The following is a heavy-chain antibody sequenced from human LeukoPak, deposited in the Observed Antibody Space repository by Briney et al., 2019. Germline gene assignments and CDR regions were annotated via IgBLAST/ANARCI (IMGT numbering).Heavy chain of an antibody. CDR3: VKERGPHRYLDV. Sequence: GGSLRLSCAASGFTFSSYSMNWVRQAPGKGLEWVSSISSSSSYIYYADSVKGRFTISRDNTKNSLYLQMNSLRPEDMGLYYRVKERGPHRYLDVWGRGTLVTVSS. V-gene: IGHV3-21*04. CDR2: ISSSSSYI. CDR1: GFTFSSYS. J-gene: IGHJ2*01.